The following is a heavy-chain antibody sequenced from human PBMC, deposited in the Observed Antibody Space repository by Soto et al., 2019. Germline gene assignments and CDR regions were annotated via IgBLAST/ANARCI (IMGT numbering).Heavy chain of an antibody. D-gene: IGHD2-8*01. J-gene: IGHJ4*02. V-gene: IGHV1-58*01. Sequence: GASLKVSCKASGFTFISFAFRWVRQARGQRLEWIGWIAVGSGYTNYAQRFQDRVTLTRDMSTATTYMELSRLTSEDTAIYYCAADATAWQQMVPSDYWGQGTLVTVSS. CDR3: AADATAWQQMVPSDY. CDR1: GFTFISFA. CDR2: IAVGSGYT.